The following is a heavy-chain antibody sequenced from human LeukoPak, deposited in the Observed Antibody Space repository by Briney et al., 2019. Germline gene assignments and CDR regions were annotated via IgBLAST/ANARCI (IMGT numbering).Heavy chain of an antibody. J-gene: IGHJ4*02. CDR2: IYYRGRT. CDR3: ARQCIWPYCSGGTREDYFDY. CDR1: GGSISSYY. Sequence: SETLSLTCSVSGGSISSYYWSWIRQPPGKGLEWIGHIYYRGRTNYNPSLKSRVTISVDTSKNQFSLKLSSVTAADTAVYYCARQCIWPYCSGGTREDYFDYWGQGTLVTVSS. D-gene: IGHD2-15*01. V-gene: IGHV4-59*08.